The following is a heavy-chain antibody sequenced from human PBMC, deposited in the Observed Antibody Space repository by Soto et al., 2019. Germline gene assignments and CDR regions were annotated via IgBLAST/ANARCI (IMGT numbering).Heavy chain of an antibody. D-gene: IGHD3-10*01. CDR1: GYSISRDSYY. V-gene: IGHV4-31*03. Sequence: SETLSLTCTISGYSISRDSYYWSWIRQHPGKGLEWIGYIYYSGSTYYNPSLKSRVTIAVDTSKNQFSLKLSSVTAADTAVYYCAREITADRRDSGCFDPWGQGTLVTVSS. CDR2: IYYSGST. J-gene: IGHJ5*02. CDR3: AREITADRRDSGCFDP.